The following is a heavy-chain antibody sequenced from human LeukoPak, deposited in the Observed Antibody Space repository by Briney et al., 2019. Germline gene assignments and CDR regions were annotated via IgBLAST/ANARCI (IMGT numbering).Heavy chain of an antibody. CDR1: GGSINNYY. D-gene: IGHD4-17*01. J-gene: IGHJ4*02. CDR3: ARGDYGPFDY. Sequence: PSETLSLTCTVSGGSINNYYWSWIRQPPGKGLEWIGYIYYSGSTNYNPSLKSRVTISVDTSKNQFSLKLSSVTAADTAVYYCARGDYGPFDYWGQGTLVTVSS. V-gene: IGHV4-59*01. CDR2: IYYSGST.